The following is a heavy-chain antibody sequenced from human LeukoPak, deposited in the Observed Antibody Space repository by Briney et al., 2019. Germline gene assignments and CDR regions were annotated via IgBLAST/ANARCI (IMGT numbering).Heavy chain of an antibody. J-gene: IGHJ5*02. CDR2: MNPNSGNT. V-gene: IGHV1-8*01. CDR3: ARGYIAAAGTGWFDP. D-gene: IGHD6-13*01. CDR1: GYTFTSYD. Sequence: EASVKVSCKASGYTFTSYDINWVRQATGQGLEWMGWMNPNSGNTGNAQKFQGRVTMTRNTSISTAYMELSSLRSEDTAVYYCARGYIAAAGTGWFDPWGQGTLVTVSS.